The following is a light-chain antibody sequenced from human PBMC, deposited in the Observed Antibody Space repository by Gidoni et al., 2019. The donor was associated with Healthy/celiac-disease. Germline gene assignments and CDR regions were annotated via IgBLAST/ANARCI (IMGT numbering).Light chain of an antibody. CDR2: AAS. V-gene: IGKV1-39*01. Sequence: DLKLPPPSSSLSASVRDRVTIPGRASQSISSYLNWYQQKPGKAPKLLIYAASSLQSGIPARFSGSGSGTDFTLTISSLQPEDFATYYCQQSYSTPENTFGGGTKVEIK. CDR1: QSISSY. CDR3: QQSYSTPENT. J-gene: IGKJ4*01.